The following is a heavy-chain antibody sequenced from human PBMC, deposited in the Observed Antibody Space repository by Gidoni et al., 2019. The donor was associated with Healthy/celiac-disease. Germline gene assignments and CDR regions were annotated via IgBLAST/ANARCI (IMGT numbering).Heavy chain of an antibody. D-gene: IGHD3-22*01. CDR3: AKDESGDYYDSSGYSSAFDI. CDR1: GFTFDDYA. V-gene: IGHV3-9*01. Sequence: EVQLVESGGGLVQPGRSLRLSCAASGFTFDDYAMHWVRQAPGKGREWVSGISWNSGSIGYADSVKGRFTISRDNAKNSLYLQMNSLRAEDTALYYCAKDESGDYYDSSGYSSAFDIWGQGTMVTVSS. CDR2: ISWNSGSI. J-gene: IGHJ3*02.